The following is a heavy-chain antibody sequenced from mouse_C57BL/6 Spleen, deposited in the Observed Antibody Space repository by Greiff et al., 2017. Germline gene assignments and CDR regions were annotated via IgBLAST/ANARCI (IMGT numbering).Heavy chain of an antibody. D-gene: IGHD2-12*01. CDR1: GFSLTSYG. CDR3: AREIGSYYSDSGPFDV. V-gene: IGHV2-2*02. Sequence: VKVVESGPGLVQPSQSLSITCTVSGFSLTSYGVHWVRQSPGKGLEWLGVIWSGGSTDYNAAFISRLSISKDNSKSQDFFKMNSLQANDTAIYYYAREIGSYYSDSGPFDVWGTGTTVTVSS. CDR2: IWSGGST. J-gene: IGHJ1*03.